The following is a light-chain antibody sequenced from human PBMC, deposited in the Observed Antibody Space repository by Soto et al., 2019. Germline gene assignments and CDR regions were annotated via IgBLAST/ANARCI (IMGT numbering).Light chain of an antibody. J-gene: IGKJ3*01. CDR3: QKLNNYPLT. V-gene: IGKV1-9*01. CDR2: AAS. Sequence: DIQMTQSPSSLSASVGDRVTITCRASQTIVTYLNWYQQKPGNAPKLLIYAASNLQSGVPSRFSGSRSGTEFTLTISSLQPEDIATYYCQKLNNYPLTFGPGTKVDIK. CDR1: QTIVTY.